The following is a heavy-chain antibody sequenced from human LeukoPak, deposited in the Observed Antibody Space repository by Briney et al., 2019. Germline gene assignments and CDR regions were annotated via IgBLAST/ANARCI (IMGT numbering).Heavy chain of an antibody. J-gene: IGHJ4*02. Sequence: PSETLFLTCAVYGGSFSGYYGSWIRQPPGKGLEWIGQISHSGSTSYNPSLRSRVTISVDTSNNQFFLKLNSMTAADTAVYYCARHLLRGYTKDYWGQGTLVAVST. CDR3: ARHLLRGYTKDY. CDR2: ISHSGST. D-gene: IGHD5-12*01. CDR1: GGSFSGYY. V-gene: IGHV4-34*01.